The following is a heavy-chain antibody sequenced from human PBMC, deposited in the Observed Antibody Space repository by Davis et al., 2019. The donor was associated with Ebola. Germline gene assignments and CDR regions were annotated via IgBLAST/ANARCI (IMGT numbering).Heavy chain of an antibody. J-gene: IGHJ6*04. D-gene: IGHD3-10*01. Sequence: PSETLSLTCAISGDSVFGKNGAWNWIRQSPSRGLEWLGRTYYTSEWHNDYAVSVKSRITINPDTSKNQFSLHLNSVTPEDTALYFCARGWLRRGLDAWGEGTAVTVSS. CDR2: TYYTSEWHN. CDR1: GDSVFGKNGA. V-gene: IGHV6-1*01. CDR3: ARGWLRRGLDA.